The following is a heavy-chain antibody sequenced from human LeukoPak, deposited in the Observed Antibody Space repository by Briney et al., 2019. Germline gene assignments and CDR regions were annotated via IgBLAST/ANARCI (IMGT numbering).Heavy chain of an antibody. CDR1: DDSISDYY. CDR3: ARHISPRDFFDY. CDR2: FHNSGTS. Sequence: SETLSLTCTVSDDSISDYYRGWIRQPPGKGLEWIGYFHNSGTSTYNPSLKSRVTISVDTSKNQFSLKLSSVTAADTAVYYCARHISPRDFFDYWGQGTLVTVSS. J-gene: IGHJ4*02. V-gene: IGHV4-59*08.